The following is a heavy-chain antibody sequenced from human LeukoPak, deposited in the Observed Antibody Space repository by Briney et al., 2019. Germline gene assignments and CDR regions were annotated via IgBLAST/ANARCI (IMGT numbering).Heavy chain of an antibody. Sequence: SETLSLTCTVSGGSISSYYWSWIRQPPGKGLEWIGYIYYSGSTNYNPSLKSRVTISVDTSKNQFSLKLSSVTAADTAVYYCARGVMVRDYAFDIWGQGTMVTVSS. CDR3: ARGVMVRDYAFDI. CDR1: GGSISSYY. D-gene: IGHD3-10*01. J-gene: IGHJ3*02. V-gene: IGHV4-59*01. CDR2: IYYSGST.